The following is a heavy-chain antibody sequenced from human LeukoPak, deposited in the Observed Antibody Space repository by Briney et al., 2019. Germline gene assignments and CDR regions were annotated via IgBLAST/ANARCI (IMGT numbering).Heavy chain of an antibody. CDR1: GFTFSSYS. D-gene: IGHD6-19*01. CDR3: ATPYTSGWSLYFDN. V-gene: IGHV3-48*02. J-gene: IGHJ4*02. Sequence: GGSLRLSCAASGFTFSSYSMNWVRQAPGKGLEWVSHITASGTAMFYADSVKGRFTISRDNAKNSLYLQMNSLRDEDTAVYYCATPYTSGWSLYFDNWGQGTLVTVSS. CDR2: ITASGTAM.